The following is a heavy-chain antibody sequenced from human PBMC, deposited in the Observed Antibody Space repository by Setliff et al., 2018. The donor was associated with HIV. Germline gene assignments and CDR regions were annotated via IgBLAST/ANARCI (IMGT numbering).Heavy chain of an antibody. D-gene: IGHD3-16*02. CDR1: GVSITTYY. V-gene: IGHV4-59*01. Sequence: KTSETLSLTCTVSGVSITTYYWSWIRQTPGKGLEWIGYIYYIGSVIYNYSFESRVTMTLDMSKSQFSLSLRSLTAADTAVYYCARHNVITYGGLIYDYLYYGLDVWGRGTPVTVSS. J-gene: IGHJ6*02. CDR2: IYYIGSV. CDR3: ARHNVITYGGLIYDYLYYGLDV.